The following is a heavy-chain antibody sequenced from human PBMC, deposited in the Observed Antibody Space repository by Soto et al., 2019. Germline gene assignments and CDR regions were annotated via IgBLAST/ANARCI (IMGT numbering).Heavy chain of an antibody. D-gene: IGHD2-15*01. CDR1: GFTFSSYS. V-gene: IGHV3-21*01. CDR3: ARGRGYCSGGSGSEFDY. CDR2: ISSSSSYI. Sequence: EVQLVESGGGLVKPGGSLRLSCAASGFTFSSYSMNWVRQAPGKGLEWVSSISSSSSYIYYADSVKGRFTISRDNAKNSLYLQMNSLRAEDTAVYYCARGRGYCSGGSGSEFDYWGQGTLVTVSS. J-gene: IGHJ4*02.